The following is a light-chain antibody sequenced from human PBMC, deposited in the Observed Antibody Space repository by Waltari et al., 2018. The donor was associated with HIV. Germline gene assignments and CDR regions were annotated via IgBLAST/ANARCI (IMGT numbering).Light chain of an antibody. V-gene: IGKV1-5*03. CDR1: QSISSW. J-gene: IGKJ1*01. CDR3: QQYNSYSRT. Sequence: DIQMTQSPSTLSASVGDRVTITCRASQSISSWLAWYQQKPGKAPKLLIYKASSLESGVPSSFSGSGSGTEFTLTISSLQPDDFATYYGQQYNSYSRTFGQGTKVEIK. CDR2: KAS.